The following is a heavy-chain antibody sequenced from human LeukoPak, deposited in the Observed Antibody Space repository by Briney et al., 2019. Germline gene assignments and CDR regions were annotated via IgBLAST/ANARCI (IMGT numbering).Heavy chain of an antibody. CDR2: IKQDGTEE. Sequence: PGWSRRLSCAGTEFTSINYWMTWGPRAPGERLQWVATIKQDGTEEFYVDSVKGRFIISRDNAKHSLFLQMNSLRVEDTAVYYCARDQLGATVDWGQGTLVTVSS. J-gene: IGHJ4*02. CDR1: EFTSINYW. V-gene: IGHV3-7*01. CDR3: ARDQLGATVD. D-gene: IGHD1-26*01.